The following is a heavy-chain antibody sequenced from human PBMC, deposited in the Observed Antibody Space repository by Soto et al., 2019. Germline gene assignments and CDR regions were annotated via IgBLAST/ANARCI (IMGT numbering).Heavy chain of an antibody. CDR1: GGSFSGYY. V-gene: IGHV4-34*01. CDR3: ATGYSSSWYWYCYYVMDV. D-gene: IGHD6-13*01. Sequence: PSETLSLACAVYGGSFSGYYWSWIRQPPGKGLEWIGEINHSGSTNYNPSLKSRVTISVDTYKNQFPLKLSSVTAADTAVYYCATGYSSSWYWYCYYVMDVWGQGTTVTDSS. J-gene: IGHJ6*02. CDR2: INHSGST.